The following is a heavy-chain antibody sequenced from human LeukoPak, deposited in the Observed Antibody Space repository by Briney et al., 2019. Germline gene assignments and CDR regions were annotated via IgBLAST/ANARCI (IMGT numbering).Heavy chain of an antibody. D-gene: IGHD1-7*01. CDR3: ARGRITGTTCPMDV. CDR1: GFTFSNAW. CDR2: INHGGST. V-gene: IGHV4-34*01. J-gene: IGHJ6*03. Sequence: PGGSLRLSCAASGFTFSNAWMTWVRQPPGKGLEWIGEINHGGSTNYNPSLKSRVTISVDTSKNQFSLKLNSVTAADTAVYYCARGRITGTTCPMDVWGKGTAVTVSS.